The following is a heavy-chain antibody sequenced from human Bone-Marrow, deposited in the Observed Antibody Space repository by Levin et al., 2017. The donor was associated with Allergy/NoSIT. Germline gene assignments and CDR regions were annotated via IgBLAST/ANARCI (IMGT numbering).Heavy chain of an antibody. CDR1: GFNFASYG. J-gene: IGHJ4*02. CDR3: AKDEGPFSSSFAFDC. D-gene: IGHD2-2*01. Sequence: GESLKISCAASGFNFASYGMNWVRQAPGKGLEWVSSISGTGRHIYLADSLKGRFTISRDNAKNSLSLQMNNLRVGDTAVFYCAKDEGPFSSSFAFDCWGQGALVTVSS. V-gene: IGHV3-21*01. CDR2: ISGTGRHI.